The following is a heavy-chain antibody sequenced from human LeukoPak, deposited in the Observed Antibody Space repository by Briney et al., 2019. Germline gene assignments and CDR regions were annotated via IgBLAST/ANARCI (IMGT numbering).Heavy chain of an antibody. Sequence: PSETLSLTCTVSGGSISTYYWSWIRQPPGKGLEWIGYIHYTGSTGYNPSLKSRVTISVDTSKNQFSLNLSSVTAADTAVCYCARGYYFDYWGQGTLVTVSS. J-gene: IGHJ4*02. CDR3: ARGYYFDY. V-gene: IGHV4-59*01. CDR1: GGSISTYY. CDR2: IHYTGST.